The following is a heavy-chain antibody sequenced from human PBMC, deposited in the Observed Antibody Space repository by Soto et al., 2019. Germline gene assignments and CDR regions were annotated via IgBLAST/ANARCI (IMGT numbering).Heavy chain of an antibody. V-gene: IGHV1-46*01. D-gene: IGHD2-15*01. Sequence: ASVKVSCKASGYTFTRYNVHWVRQAPGQGLEWMAIINPSGGTTYYVQKFEGRVTLTTDTSTSTVYMELSSLRSDDTAVYYCARVRGGGSEYFFDYWGQGTLVTVPQ. CDR2: INPSGGTT. CDR1: GYTFTRYN. CDR3: ARVRGGGSEYFFDY. J-gene: IGHJ4*02.